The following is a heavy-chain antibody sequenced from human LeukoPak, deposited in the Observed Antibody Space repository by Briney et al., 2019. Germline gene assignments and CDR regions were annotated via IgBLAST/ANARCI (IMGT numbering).Heavy chain of an antibody. V-gene: IGHV4-4*07. Sequence: SETLSLTCTVSGGSISSYYWSWIRQPAGKGLEWIGRIYTSGSTNYNPSLKSRVTMSVDTSKNQFSLKLSSVTAADTAVYYCARDPIAAHPYYYYMDVWGKGTTVTVFS. J-gene: IGHJ6*03. CDR1: GGSISSYY. CDR2: IYTSGST. CDR3: ARDPIAAHPYYYYMDV. D-gene: IGHD6-6*01.